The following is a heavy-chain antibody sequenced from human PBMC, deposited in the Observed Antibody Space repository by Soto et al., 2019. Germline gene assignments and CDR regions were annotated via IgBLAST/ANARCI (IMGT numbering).Heavy chain of an antibody. J-gene: IGHJ6*02. CDR2: INPNSGGT. V-gene: IGHV1-2*02. CDR3: SRAGGDYYYYYGMDV. D-gene: IGHD2-8*02. CDR1: GYTFTGYY. Sequence: ASVKVSCKASGYTFTGYYMHWVRQAPGQGLEWMGWINPNSGGTNYAQKFQGRVTMTRDTSISTAYMELSRRRSDDTAVYYCSRAGGDYYYYYGMDVWGQGTTVTVSS.